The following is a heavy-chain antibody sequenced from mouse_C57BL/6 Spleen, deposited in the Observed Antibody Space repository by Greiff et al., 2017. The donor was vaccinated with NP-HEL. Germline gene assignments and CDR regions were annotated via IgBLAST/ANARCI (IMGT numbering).Heavy chain of an antibody. J-gene: IGHJ3*01. CDR1: GYTFTDYN. Sequence: EVQLQQSGPELVKPGASVKMSCKASGYTFTDYNMHWVKQSHGKSLEWIGYINPNNGGTSYNQKFKGKATLTVNKSSSTAYMELRSLTSEDSAVYYCASGGYYVSWFAYWGQGTLVTVSA. V-gene: IGHV1-22*01. CDR2: INPNNGGT. CDR3: ASGGYYVSWFAY. D-gene: IGHD2-3*01.